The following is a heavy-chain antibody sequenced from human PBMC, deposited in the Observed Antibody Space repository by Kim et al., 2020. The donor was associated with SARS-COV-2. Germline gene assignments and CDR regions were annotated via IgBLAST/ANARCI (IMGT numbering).Heavy chain of an antibody. V-gene: IGHV5-51*01. D-gene: IGHD3-22*01. CDR2: IYPGDSDT. CDR1: GYSFTSYW. CDR3: ASVLQDYYDSSGYLGY. Sequence: GESLKISCKGSGYSFTSYWIGWVRQMPGKGLEWMGIIYPGDSDTRYSPSFQGQVTISADKSISTAYLQWSSLKASDTAMYYCASVLQDYYDSSGYLGYWGQGTLVTVSS. J-gene: IGHJ4*02.